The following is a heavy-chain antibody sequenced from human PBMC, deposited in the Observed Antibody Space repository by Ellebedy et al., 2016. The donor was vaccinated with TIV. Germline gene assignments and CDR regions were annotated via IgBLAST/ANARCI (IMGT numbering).Heavy chain of an antibody. CDR1: GFTVSSNY. D-gene: IGHD3-10*01. CDR3: ANSRYYGSGRNRPYYFDY. J-gene: IGHJ4*02. CDR2: IYSGGST. V-gene: IGHV3-53*01. Sequence: GESLKISXAASGFTVSSNYMSWVRQAPGKGLEWVSVIYSGGSTYYADSVKGRFTISRDNSKNTLYLQMNSLRAEDTAVYYCANSRYYGSGRNRPYYFDYWGQGTLVTVSS.